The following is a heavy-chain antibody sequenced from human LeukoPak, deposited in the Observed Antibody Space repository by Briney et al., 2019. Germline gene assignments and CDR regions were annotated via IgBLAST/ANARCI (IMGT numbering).Heavy chain of an antibody. V-gene: IGHV4-59*10. CDR3: AXXXXXXXXXXXXXYYGMDV. CDR2: IYTSGST. J-gene: IGHJ6*02. CDR1: GGSFSGYY. Sequence: TSETLSLTCAVYGGSFSGYYWSWIRQPAGKGLEWIGRIYTSGSTNYNPSLKSRVTMSVDTSKNQFSLKLSSVTAADTAVYYCAXXXXXXXXXXXXXYYGMDVWGQGTTVTVSS.